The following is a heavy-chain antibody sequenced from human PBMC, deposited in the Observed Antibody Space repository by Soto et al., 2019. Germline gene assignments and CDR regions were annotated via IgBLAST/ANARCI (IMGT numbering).Heavy chain of an antibody. V-gene: IGHV3-48*02. D-gene: IGHD3-22*01. Sequence: EVQLVESGGGLVQPGGSLRLSCAASGFTFSSYSMNWVRQAPGKGLEWVSYIISSSSTIYYADSVKGRFTISRDNAKNSLYLQMNSLRDEDTAVYYCARVPQYYDSSGYGYWGQGTLVTVSS. J-gene: IGHJ4*02. CDR3: ARVPQYYDSSGYGY. CDR2: IISSSSTI. CDR1: GFTFSSYS.